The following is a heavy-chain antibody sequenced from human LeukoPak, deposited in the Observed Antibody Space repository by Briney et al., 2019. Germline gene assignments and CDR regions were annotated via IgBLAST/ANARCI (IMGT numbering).Heavy chain of an antibody. CDR3: ARESSGTLRDAFDI. J-gene: IGHJ3*02. CDR1: GGSITSYY. D-gene: IGHD1-26*01. CDR2: IYYSGST. Sequence: SETLSLTCTVSGGSITSYYWSWIRQPPGKGLEWIGYIYYSGSTNYNPSLKSRVTISVDTSKNQFSLKLTSVTAADTAVYYCARESSGTLRDAFDIWGQGTMVTVSS. V-gene: IGHV4-59*01.